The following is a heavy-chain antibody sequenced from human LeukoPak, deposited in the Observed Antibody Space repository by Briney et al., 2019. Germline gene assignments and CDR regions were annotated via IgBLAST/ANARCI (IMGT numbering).Heavy chain of an antibody. J-gene: IGHJ4*02. CDR3: GRGQQVRWPPPIY. Sequence: SETLSLTCAVSGGSFSGYHWTWSRQPPGKGLEWIGEIDPNGGTHYKPSLKSRVTMSLGTSKNHFSLKLSSVTAADTAVYYCGRGQQVRWPPPIYWGQGTLVTVSS. CDR2: IDPNGGT. V-gene: IGHV4-34*01. CDR1: GGSFSGYH. D-gene: IGHD4-23*01.